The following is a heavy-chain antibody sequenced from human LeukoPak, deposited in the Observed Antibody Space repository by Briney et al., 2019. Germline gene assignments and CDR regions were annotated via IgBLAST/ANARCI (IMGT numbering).Heavy chain of an antibody. J-gene: IGHJ4*02. CDR2: ISTSGNT. V-gene: IGHV4-61*02. Sequence: SETLSLTCTASGDSISSGSFYWNWIRQPAGEGLEWIGRISTSGNTNSNPSLKSRVTISVDTSKNQFSLKLNSVTAADTAVYYCARSLGWWEPHFDYWGQGTLVTVSS. D-gene: IGHD2-15*01. CDR1: GDSISSGSFY. CDR3: ARSLGWWEPHFDY.